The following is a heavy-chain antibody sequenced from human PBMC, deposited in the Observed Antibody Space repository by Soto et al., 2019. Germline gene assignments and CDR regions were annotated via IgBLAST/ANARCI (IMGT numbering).Heavy chain of an antibody. Sequence: SETLSLTCTVSGGSISSGGYYWSWIRQHPGKGLEWIGYIYYSGSTYYNPSLKSRVTISVDTSKNQFSLKLSSVTAADTAVYYCARLLWFGELLFDIWGQGTMVTVSS. CDR1: GGSISSGGYY. D-gene: IGHD3-10*01. V-gene: IGHV4-31*03. J-gene: IGHJ3*02. CDR2: IYYSGST. CDR3: ARLLWFGELLFDI.